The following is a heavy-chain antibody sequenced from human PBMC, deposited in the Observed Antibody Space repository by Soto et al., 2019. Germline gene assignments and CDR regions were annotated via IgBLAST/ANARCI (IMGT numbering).Heavy chain of an antibody. D-gene: IGHD2-15*01. CDR1: GYTFTGYY. J-gene: IGHJ5*02. V-gene: IGHV1-2*04. CDR3: ARDGGPYCSGGSCYSDDNWFDP. CDR2: INPNSGGT. Sequence: GASVKVSCKASGYTFTGYYMHWVRQAPGQGLEWMGWINPNSGGTNYAQKFQGWVTMTRDTSISTAYMELSRLRSDDTAVYYCARDGGPYCSGGSCYSDDNWFDPWGQGTLVTVSS.